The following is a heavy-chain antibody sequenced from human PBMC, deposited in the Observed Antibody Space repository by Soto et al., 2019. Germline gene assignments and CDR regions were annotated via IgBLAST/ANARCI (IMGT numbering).Heavy chain of an antibody. D-gene: IGHD6-13*01. CDR2: IYYSGST. CDR3: AKSGAAAGTGYNWFDP. J-gene: IGHJ5*02. CDR1: GGSIGSFY. V-gene: IGHV4-59*03. Sequence: QVQLQESGPGLLKPSETLSLTCTVSGGSIGSFYWSWIRQPPGKGLEWIGYIYYSGSTNYNPSLKSRVTISVDTSKNQSSLNLMSVTAADTAVYYCAKSGAAAGTGYNWFDPWGQGTLVTVSS.